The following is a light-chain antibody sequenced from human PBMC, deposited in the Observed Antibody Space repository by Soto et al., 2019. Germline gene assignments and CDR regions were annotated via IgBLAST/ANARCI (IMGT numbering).Light chain of an antibody. V-gene: IGKV3-15*01. Sequence: EIVMTQSPATLSVSPGERATLSCRASQSISSDLAWYQQKPGQAPRLLIYGASTRATDIPARISGSGSGTDFTLTISGLQSEDFAVYYCQQYNKWPPQYTFGQGTKLEIK. CDR3: QQYNKWPPQYT. CDR1: QSISSD. CDR2: GAS. J-gene: IGKJ2*01.